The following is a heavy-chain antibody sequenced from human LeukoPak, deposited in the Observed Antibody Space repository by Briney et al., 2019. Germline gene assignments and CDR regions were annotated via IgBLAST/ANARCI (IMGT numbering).Heavy chain of an antibody. J-gene: IGHJ5*02. D-gene: IGHD1-26*01. Sequence: PSETLSLTCTVSGGSISSYYWSWIRQPAGKGLEWIGRIYASGSTNYNPSLKSRVTMSVDTSKSQFSLKVISVTAADTAVYYCARDPRGIVGANHNWFDPWGQGTLVTVSS. CDR3: ARDPRGIVGANHNWFDP. CDR1: GGSISSYY. V-gene: IGHV4-4*07. CDR2: IYASGST.